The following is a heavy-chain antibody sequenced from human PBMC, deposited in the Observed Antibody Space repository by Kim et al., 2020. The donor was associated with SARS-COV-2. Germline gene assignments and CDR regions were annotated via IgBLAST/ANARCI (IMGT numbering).Heavy chain of an antibody. Sequence: ADSGKGRFTSARDNAKKSLYLQVNSLRAEDTALYYCARVGSTVAAGTIDYWGQGTLVTVSS. CDR3: ARVGSTVAAGTIDY. J-gene: IGHJ4*02. V-gene: IGHV3-11*01. D-gene: IGHD6-13*01.